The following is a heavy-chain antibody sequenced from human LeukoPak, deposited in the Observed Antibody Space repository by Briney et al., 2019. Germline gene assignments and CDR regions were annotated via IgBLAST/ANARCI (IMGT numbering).Heavy chain of an antibody. CDR1: GFTFSSYA. J-gene: IGHJ6*02. CDR3: ARDRLYSSSWIYYYYGMDV. V-gene: IGHV3-23*01. D-gene: IGHD6-13*01. CDR2: ISGSGGST. Sequence: PGGSLRLSCAASGFTFSSYAMSWVRQAPGKGLEWVSAISGSGGSTYYADSVKGRFTISRDNSKNTLYLQMNSLRAEDTAVYYCARDRLYSSSWIYYYYGMDVWGQGTTVTVSS.